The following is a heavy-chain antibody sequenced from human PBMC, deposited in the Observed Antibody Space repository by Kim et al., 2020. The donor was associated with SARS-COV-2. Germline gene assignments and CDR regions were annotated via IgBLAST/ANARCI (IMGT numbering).Heavy chain of an antibody. CDR1: GFTFSSYW. J-gene: IGHJ4*02. Sequence: GGSLRLSCAASGFTFSSYWMSWVRQAPGKGLEWVANIKQDGSEKYYVDSVKGRFTISRDNAKNSLYLQMNSLRAEDTAVYYCARDLAAVAGTVYVYWGQGTLVTVSS. D-gene: IGHD6-19*01. CDR3: ARDLAAVAGTVYVY. CDR2: IKQDGSEK. V-gene: IGHV3-7*01.